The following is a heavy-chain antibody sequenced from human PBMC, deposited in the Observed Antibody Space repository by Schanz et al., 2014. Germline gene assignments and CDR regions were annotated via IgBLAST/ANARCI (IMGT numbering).Heavy chain of an antibody. D-gene: IGHD2-2*01. CDR3: ATETSRTWFYNGVDV. CDR2: FDPKKGEA. V-gene: IGHV1-24*01. CDR1: GYSLNELS. Sequence: QVQLVQSGAEVKKPGASVKVSCKVSGYSLNELSMHWVRQGPAKGLEWMGGFDPKKGEAIYAQKFQGRVTMTEDTSTGTAYVELSRLTSEDTGVYYCATETSRTWFYNGVDVWGQGTTVTVSS. J-gene: IGHJ6*02.